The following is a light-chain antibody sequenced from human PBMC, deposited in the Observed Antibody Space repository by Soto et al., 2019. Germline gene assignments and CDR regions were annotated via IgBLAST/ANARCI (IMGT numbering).Light chain of an antibody. CDR1: QTVRNNY. J-gene: IGKJ4*01. V-gene: IGKV3-20*01. CDR3: QQFSSYPLT. CDR2: DAS. Sequence: EFVLTQSPGTLSLSPGERATLSRRASQTVRNNYLAWYQQKPGQAPRLLIYDASSRATGIPDRFSGGGSGTDFTLTISRLEPEDFAVYYCQQFSSYPLTLGGGTKLDIK.